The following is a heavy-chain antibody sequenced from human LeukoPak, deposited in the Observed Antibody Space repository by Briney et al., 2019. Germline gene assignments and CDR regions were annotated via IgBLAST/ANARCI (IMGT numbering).Heavy chain of an antibody. Sequence: GRSLRLSCSASGFNFGDYTVSWFRQAPGKGLEWVSFINSGGTTNYADSVKGRFTISRDYSKNTLNLQMNSLRAEDTAVYYCATIVSDSSGWYHFDHWGQGALVTVSS. CDR2: INSGGTT. J-gene: IGHJ4*02. CDR1: GFNFGDYT. CDR3: ATIVSDSSGWYHFDH. V-gene: IGHV3-66*01. D-gene: IGHD6-19*01.